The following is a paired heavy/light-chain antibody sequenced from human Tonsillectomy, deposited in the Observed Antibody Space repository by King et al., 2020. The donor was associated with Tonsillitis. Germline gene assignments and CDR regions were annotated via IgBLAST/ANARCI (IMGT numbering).Heavy chain of an antibody. D-gene: IGHD7-27*01. Sequence: TFSTYGMHWVRQAPGKGLEWVAIIWFDGTNKYFGDSVKGRFTISRDNSQNTLYLQMNSLRVEDTAVYYCARERRTGDFDNWGQGTLVTVSS. CDR2: IWFDGTNK. CDR1: TFSTYG. CDR3: ARERRTGDFDN. V-gene: IGHV3-33*01. J-gene: IGHJ4*02.
Light chain of an antibody. V-gene: IGKV1-6*02. CDR3: LQNYNYPWT. Sequence: AIQMTQSPSSLSASVGDRVTITCRASQDIRYNLGWYQQRPGKAPKLLIYAGSSLQSGVPSRFSGSGSGTIFTLTISSLQPEDFATYYCLQNYNYPWTFGQGTKAEIK. CDR2: AGS. J-gene: IGKJ1*01. CDR1: QDIRYN.